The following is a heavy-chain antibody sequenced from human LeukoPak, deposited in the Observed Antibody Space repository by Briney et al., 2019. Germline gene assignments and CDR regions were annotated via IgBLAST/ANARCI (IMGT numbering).Heavy chain of an antibody. CDR1: GFTFSSYS. Sequence: GGSLRLSCAASGFTFSSYSMNWVRQAPGKGLEWVSSISSSSYIYYADSVKGRFTISRDNAKNSLYLQMNSLRAEDTAVYYCARLTTVTRRGAFDIWGQGTMVTVSS. D-gene: IGHD4-11*01. CDR3: ARLTTVTRRGAFDI. V-gene: IGHV3-21*01. J-gene: IGHJ3*02. CDR2: ISSSSYI.